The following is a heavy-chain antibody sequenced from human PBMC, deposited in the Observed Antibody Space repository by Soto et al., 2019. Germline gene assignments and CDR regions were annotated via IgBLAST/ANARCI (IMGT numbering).Heavy chain of an antibody. Sequence: QVQLVQSGAEVKKPGASVKVSCKASGYTFTSHYIHWVRQAPGQGLERTGIINPSSGGTGYAQKFQGRVSMTRDKSTSIDYMELRSLRSEDTAVYYCARETALNWNDAGIDYWGQGTLVTVSS. CDR1: GYTFTSHY. J-gene: IGHJ4*02. CDR2: INPSSGGT. V-gene: IGHV1-46*01. D-gene: IGHD1-1*01. CDR3: ARETALNWNDAGIDY.